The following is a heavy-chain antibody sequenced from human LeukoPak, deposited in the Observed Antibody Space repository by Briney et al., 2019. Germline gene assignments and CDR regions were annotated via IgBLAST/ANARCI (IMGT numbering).Heavy chain of an antibody. J-gene: IGHJ4*02. CDR2: INPNSGVT. V-gene: IGHV1-2*02. Sequence: ASVKVSCKASGYTFTGYYMHWVRQAPGQELEWMGWINPNSGVTYYAQKFQGRVSMTRDTSISTAYMEVSRLRSDDSALYYCARLSTPNLYYFDYWGQGTLVTVSS. CDR1: GYTFTGYY. D-gene: IGHD3-16*02. CDR3: ARLSTPNLYYFDY.